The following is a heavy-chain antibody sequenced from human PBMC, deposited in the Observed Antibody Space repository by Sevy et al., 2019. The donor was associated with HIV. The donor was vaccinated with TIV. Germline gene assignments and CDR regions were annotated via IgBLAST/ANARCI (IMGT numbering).Heavy chain of an antibody. CDR3: ARGRIFGVVIYYFDY. CDR1: GFTFSSYW. V-gene: IGHV3-7*01. J-gene: IGHJ4*02. D-gene: IGHD3-3*02. Sequence: GGSLRLSCAASGFTFSSYWMSWVRQAPGKGLEWVASIKQDGSEKYYVDSVKGRFTISRDNAKNSLYLQMNSLRAEDTAVYYCARGRIFGVVIYYFDYWGQGTLVTVSS. CDR2: IKQDGSEK.